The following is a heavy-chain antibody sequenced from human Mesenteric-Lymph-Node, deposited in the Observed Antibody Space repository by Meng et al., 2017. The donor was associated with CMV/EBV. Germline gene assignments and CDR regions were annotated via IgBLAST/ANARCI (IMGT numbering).Heavy chain of an antibody. CDR1: GFTFDDYA. CDR3: AKDISGSGSYPLGAFDI. V-gene: IGHV3-43D*03. J-gene: IGHJ3*02. CDR2: ISWDGGST. Sequence: GETLKISCAAAGFTFDDYAIHWVRQAPGKGLEWVSLISWDGGSTYYAVSVKGGFTISRDNSKNSLYLQMNSLRAEDTALYYCAKDISGSGSYPLGAFDIWGHGTMVTVSS. D-gene: IGHD3-10*01.